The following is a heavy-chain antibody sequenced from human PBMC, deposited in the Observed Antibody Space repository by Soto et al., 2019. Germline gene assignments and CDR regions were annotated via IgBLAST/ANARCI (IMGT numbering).Heavy chain of an antibody. V-gene: IGHV3-21*01. D-gene: IGHD5-18*01. CDR2: ISSSSSYI. CDR3: ARGAGYSYGSPFFDY. Sequence: LRLSCAASGFTFSSYSMNWVRQAPGKGLEWVSSISSSSSYIYYADSVKGRFTISRDNAKNSLYLQMNSLRAEDTAVYYCARGAGYSYGSPFFDYWGQGTLVTVSS. CDR1: GFTFSSYS. J-gene: IGHJ4*02.